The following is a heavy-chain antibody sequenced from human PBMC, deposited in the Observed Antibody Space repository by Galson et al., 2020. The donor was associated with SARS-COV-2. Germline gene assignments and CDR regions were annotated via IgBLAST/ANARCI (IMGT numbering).Heavy chain of an antibody. Sequence: SETLSLTCTVSGGSISSSSYYWGWIRQPPGKGLEWIGSIYYSGSTYYNPSLKSRVTISVDTSKNQFSLKLSSVTAADTAVYYCARRGGYTSGYYYYYYMDVWGKGTTVTVSS. J-gene: IGHJ6*03. CDR3: ARRGGYTSGYYYYYYMDV. V-gene: IGHV4-39*01. CDR1: GGSISSSSYY. CDR2: IYYSGST. D-gene: IGHD3-22*01.